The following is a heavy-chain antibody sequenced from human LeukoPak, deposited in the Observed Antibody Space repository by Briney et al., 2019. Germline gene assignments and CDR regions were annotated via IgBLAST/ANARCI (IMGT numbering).Heavy chain of an antibody. CDR2: INPNSGGT. J-gene: IGHJ4*02. V-gene: IGHV1-2*02. Sequence: ASVKVSCKASGYTFTGYYMHWVRQAPGQGLEWMGWINPNSGGTNYAQKFQGRVTMTRDTSISAAHMELSRLRSDDTAVYYCARDIKVAGKFDYWGQGTLVTVSS. CDR3: ARDIKVAGKFDY. CDR1: GYTFTGYY. D-gene: IGHD6-19*01.